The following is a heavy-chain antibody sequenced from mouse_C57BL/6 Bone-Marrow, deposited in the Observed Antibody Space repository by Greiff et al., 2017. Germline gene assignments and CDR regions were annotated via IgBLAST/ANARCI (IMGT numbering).Heavy chain of an antibody. V-gene: IGHV5-6*01. D-gene: IGHD2-12*01. CDR2: ISSGGSYT. J-gene: IGHJ2*01. Sequence: DVQLQESGGDLVKPGGSLKLSCAASGFTFSSYGMSWVRQTPDKSLEWVATISSGGSYTYYPDSVKGRFTISRDNATNTLYLQMSSLKSEDTAMYSCAVLRPDYWGQGTTLTGSS. CDR1: GFTFSSYG. CDR3: AVLRPDY.